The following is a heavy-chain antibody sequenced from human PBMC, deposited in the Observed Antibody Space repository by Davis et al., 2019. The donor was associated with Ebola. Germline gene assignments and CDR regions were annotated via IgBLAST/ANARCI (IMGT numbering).Heavy chain of an antibody. Sequence: GGSLRLSCAASGFTFSSYWMSWVRQAPGKGLEWVANIKQDGSEKYYVDSVKGRFTISRDNSKNTLYLQMNSLRAEDTAVYYCAKEYAWGAFDIWGQGTMVTVSS. D-gene: IGHD7-27*01. V-gene: IGHV3-7*03. J-gene: IGHJ3*02. CDR2: IKQDGSEK. CDR1: GFTFSSYW. CDR3: AKEYAWGAFDI.